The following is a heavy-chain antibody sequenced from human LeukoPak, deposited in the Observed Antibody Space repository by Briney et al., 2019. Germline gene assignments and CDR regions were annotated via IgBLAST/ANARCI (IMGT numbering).Heavy chain of an antibody. J-gene: IGHJ4*02. CDR1: GYTFTSYD. Sequence: ASVKVSCKASGYTFTSYDINWVRQATGQGLEWMGWMNPNSGNTGYAQKFQGRVTITRNTSISTAYMELSSLRSEDTAVYYCAKSRGLLTTYDGPMDHWGQGTLVTVSS. D-gene: IGHD3-9*01. CDR3: AKSRGLLTTYDGPMDH. V-gene: IGHV1-8*03. CDR2: MNPNSGNT.